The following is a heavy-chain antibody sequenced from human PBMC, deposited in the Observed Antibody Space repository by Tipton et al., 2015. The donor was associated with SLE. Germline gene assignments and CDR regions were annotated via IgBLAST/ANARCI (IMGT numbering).Heavy chain of an antibody. CDR3: AREPDRGIAVDFDY. Sequence: SLRLSCAASGFTFSSYSMNWVRQAPGKGLEWVSSISSSSSYIYYADSVKGRFTISRDNAKNSLYLQMNSLRAEDTAVYYCAREPDRGIAVDFDYWGQGTLVTVSS. D-gene: IGHD6-19*01. CDR2: ISSSSSYI. V-gene: IGHV3-21*01. J-gene: IGHJ4*02. CDR1: GFTFSSYS.